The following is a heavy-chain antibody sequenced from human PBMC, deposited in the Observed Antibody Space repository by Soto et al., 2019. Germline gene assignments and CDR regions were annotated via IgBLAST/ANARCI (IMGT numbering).Heavy chain of an antibody. CDR3: ARVHSSVGFDY. CDR1: GYTFTSYD. D-gene: IGHD6-6*01. Sequence: VASVKVSCKASGYTFTSYDINWVRQATGQGLEWMGWMNPNSGNTGYAQKFQGRVTLTRNTSISTAYMELSSLRSQDTAVDYCARVHSSVGFDYWGQGALVTVSS. J-gene: IGHJ4*02. V-gene: IGHV1-8*01. CDR2: MNPNSGNT.